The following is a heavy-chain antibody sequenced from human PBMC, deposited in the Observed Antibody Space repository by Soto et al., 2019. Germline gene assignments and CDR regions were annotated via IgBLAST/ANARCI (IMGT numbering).Heavy chain of an antibody. CDR2: TYHRSKWYI. D-gene: IGHD3-22*01. CDR3: AGDRDYESNGFDY. Sequence: SQTLSLTCAISGDSVSSNSAAWNWIRQSPSRGLEWLGRTYHRSKWYIDYAVSVRSRITINPDTSKNQFSLQLNSVTPEDTAVYYCAGDRDYESNGFDYWGQGTLVTVSS. CDR1: GDSVSSNSAA. V-gene: IGHV6-1*01. J-gene: IGHJ4*02.